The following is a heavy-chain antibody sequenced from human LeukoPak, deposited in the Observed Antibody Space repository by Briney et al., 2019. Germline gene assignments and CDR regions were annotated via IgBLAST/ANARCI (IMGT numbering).Heavy chain of an antibody. CDR1: GGSISSYY. CDR2: IYTSGST. D-gene: IGHD6-6*01. CDR3: ARAKYSSSSGGDNWFDP. J-gene: IGHJ5*02. V-gene: IGHV4-4*07. Sequence: PSETLSLTCTVSGGSISSYYWSWIRQPAGKGLEWIGRIYTSGSTNYNPSLKSRVTMSVDTSKNQFSLKLSSVTAADTAVYYCARAKYSSSSGGDNWFDPWGQGTLVTVSS.